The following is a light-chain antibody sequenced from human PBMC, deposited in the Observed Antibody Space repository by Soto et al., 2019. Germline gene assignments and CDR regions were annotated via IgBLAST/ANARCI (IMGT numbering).Light chain of an antibody. J-gene: IGKJ1*01. CDR2: KAS. V-gene: IGKV1-5*03. Sequence: DIQMTQSPSTLSASVGDRVTITCRASQSISTYLAWYQQKTGKAPKLLIYKASILESGVPSRFSGSGSGTEFTLTITSLQPDDFATYHCQHYTLYSPWTFGQGTKVEIK. CDR1: QSISTY. CDR3: QHYTLYSPWT.